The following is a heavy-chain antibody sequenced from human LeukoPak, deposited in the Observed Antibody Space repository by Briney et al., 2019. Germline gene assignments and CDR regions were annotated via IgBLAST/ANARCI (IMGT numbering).Heavy chain of an antibody. J-gene: IGHJ3*02. V-gene: IGHV4-34*01. Sequence: SETLSLTCAVYGGSLGGYSWSWIRQPPGKGLEWIGEINHSGSTNYNPSLKSRVTISVDTSKNQFSLKLSSVTAADTAVYYCARDYDSSGYTSPFDIWGQGTMVTASS. D-gene: IGHD3-22*01. CDR3: ARDYDSSGYTSPFDI. CDR1: GGSLGGYS. CDR2: INHSGST.